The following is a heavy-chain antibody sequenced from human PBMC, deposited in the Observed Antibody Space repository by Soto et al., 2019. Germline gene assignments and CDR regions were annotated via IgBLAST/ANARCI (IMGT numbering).Heavy chain of an antibody. CDR2: INHSGST. V-gene: IGHV4-34*01. Sequence: SETLSLTCAVYGGSFSGYYWSWIRQPPGKGLEWIGEINHSGSTNYNPSLKSRVTISVDTSKNQFSLKLSSVTAADTAVYYCARGRWNSSSSRPPFGDWGQGTLVTVYS. J-gene: IGHJ4*02. D-gene: IGHD6-6*01. CDR1: GGSFSGYY. CDR3: ARGRWNSSSSRPPFGD.